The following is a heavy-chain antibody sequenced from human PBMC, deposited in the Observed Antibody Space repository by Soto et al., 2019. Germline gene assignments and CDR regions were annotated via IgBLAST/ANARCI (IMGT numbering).Heavy chain of an antibody. D-gene: IGHD6-6*01. V-gene: IGHV4-4*02. J-gene: IGHJ6*02. CDR3: ARRRDSSSWVYYYYGMDV. CDR1: CGSISSSNW. CDR2: IYHSGST. Sequence: SETLSLTGAVSCGSISSSNWLSWIRQPPGKGLEWIGEIYHSGSTNYNPSLKSRVTISVDKSKNQFSLKLSSVTAADTAVYYCARRRDSSSWVYYYYGMDVWGQGTTVTVSS.